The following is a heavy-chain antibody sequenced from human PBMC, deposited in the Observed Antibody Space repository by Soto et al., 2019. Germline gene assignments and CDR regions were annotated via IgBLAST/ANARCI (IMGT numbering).Heavy chain of an antibody. J-gene: IGHJ5*02. D-gene: IGHD6-13*01. CDR2: IYYVGST. CDR1: GGVVSGGGCF. CDR3: TGHPALPAAVAEFAP. V-gene: IGHV4-39*02. Sequence: SQSVSLSGAVAGGVVSGGGCFWAWIRQPPGKGLERIASIYYVGSTFYNSSLESRVTISVDMSKNLFSLKLTSVTATDTAVYFCTGHPALPAAVAEFAPRGHGTPDTVSS.